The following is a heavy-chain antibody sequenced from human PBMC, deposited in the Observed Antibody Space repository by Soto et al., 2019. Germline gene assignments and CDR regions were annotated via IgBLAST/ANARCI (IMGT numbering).Heavy chain of an antibody. CDR3: AKGTRGNSPELDF. J-gene: IGHJ4*02. D-gene: IGHD1-1*01. CDR2: ISWDGDSA. CDR1: GFTFDDYT. V-gene: IGHV3-43*01. Sequence: GGSLRLSCAASGFTFDDYTMHWVRQTPGKGLEWVSLISWDGDSAYYADSVRGRFTISRDNSKNSLFLQMNNVRAEDAALYFCAKGTRGNSPELDFWGQGTLVTVSS.